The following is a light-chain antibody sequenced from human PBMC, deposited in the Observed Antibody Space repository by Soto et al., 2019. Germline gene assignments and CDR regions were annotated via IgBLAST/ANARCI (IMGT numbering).Light chain of an antibody. J-gene: IGKJ2*01. CDR3: QQWGGSPPRFT. CDR2: GAS. CDR1: QRVTSSF. Sequence: EIVLTQSPDTLPVSPGETATLSCRASQRVTSSFLAWYQQRPGQAPRLLIYGASTRATGVPDRFSGGGSGTDFTLNIRRLESEDFAVYFCQQWGGSPPRFTFGQGTKLEIK. V-gene: IGKV3-20*01.